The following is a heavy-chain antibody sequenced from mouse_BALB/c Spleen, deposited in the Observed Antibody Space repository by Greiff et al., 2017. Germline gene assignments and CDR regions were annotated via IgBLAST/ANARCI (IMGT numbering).Heavy chain of an antibody. CDR3: ARLDDYDDYAMDY. J-gene: IGHJ4*01. D-gene: IGHD2-4*01. CDR1: GYTFTSYT. V-gene: IGHV1-4*01. Sequence: QVQLQQSGAELARPGASVKMSCKASGYTFTSYTMHWVKQRPGQGLEWIGYINPSSGYTNYNQKFKDKATLTADKSSSTAYMQLSSLTSEDSAVYYCARLDDYDDYAMDYWGQGTSVTVSS. CDR2: INPSSGYT.